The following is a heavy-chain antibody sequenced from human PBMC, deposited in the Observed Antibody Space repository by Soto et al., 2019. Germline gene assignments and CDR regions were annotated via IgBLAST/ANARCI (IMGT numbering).Heavy chain of an antibody. Sequence: ASVKVSCKASGGTFSSYAISWVRQAPGQGLEWMGGIIPIFGTANYAQKFQGRVTITADESTSTAYMELSSLRSEDTAVYYCARDSGSSERHDYWGQGTLVTVSS. CDR2: IIPIFGTA. D-gene: IGHD1-26*01. J-gene: IGHJ4*02. CDR1: GGTFSSYA. V-gene: IGHV1-69*13. CDR3: ARDSGSSERHDY.